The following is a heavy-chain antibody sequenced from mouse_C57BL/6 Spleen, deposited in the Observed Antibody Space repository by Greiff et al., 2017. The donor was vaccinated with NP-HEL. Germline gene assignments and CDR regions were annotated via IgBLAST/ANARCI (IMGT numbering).Heavy chain of an antibody. D-gene: IGHD2-3*01. CDR2: IDPSASYT. CDR3: ARGGYYEGMDY. Sequence: QVQLQQPGAELVKPGASVKLSCKASGYTFTSYWMPWVKQRPGQGLAWIGEIDPSASYTNYNQKFKGKATLTVDTSSSTAYMQLSSLTSEDSAVYYCARGGYYEGMDYWGQGTSVTVSS. V-gene: IGHV1-50*01. J-gene: IGHJ4*01. CDR1: GYTFTSYW.